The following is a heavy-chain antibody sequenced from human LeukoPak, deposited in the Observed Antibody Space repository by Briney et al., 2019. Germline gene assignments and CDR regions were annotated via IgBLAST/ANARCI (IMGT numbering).Heavy chain of an antibody. V-gene: IGHV3-74*01. CDR1: GFTFSTYW. J-gene: IGHJ4*02. CDR3: ARDRVGAFDY. D-gene: IGHD3-10*01. CDR2: ISGDGSVT. Sequence: PGGSLRLSCTASGFTFSTYWMHWVRQAPGKGLVWISHISGDGSVTSYADSVKRRFTISRDNAENTLYLQMNSLRGEDTAVYYCARDRVGAFDYWGQGTLVSVSS.